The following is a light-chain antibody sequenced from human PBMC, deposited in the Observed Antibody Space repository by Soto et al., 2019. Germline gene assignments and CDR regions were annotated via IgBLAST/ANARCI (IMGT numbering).Light chain of an antibody. Sequence: EIVMTQSPVTLSLSPGETATLSCRASQSLSNTYISWYQQKPGQAPRLLIYGASTRATGIPARFSGSGSGTDFTLTISSPQPEDFALYYCHQDFALPLTFGGGTKVEIK. J-gene: IGKJ4*01. V-gene: IGKV3D-7*01. CDR3: HQDFALPLT. CDR2: GAS. CDR1: QSLSNTY.